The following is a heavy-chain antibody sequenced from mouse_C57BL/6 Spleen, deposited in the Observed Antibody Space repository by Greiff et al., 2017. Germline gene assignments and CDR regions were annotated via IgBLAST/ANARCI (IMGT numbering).Heavy chain of an antibody. Sequence: VQLQQPGAELVKPGASVKLSCKASGYTFTSYWMQWVKQRPGQGLEWIGEIDPSDSYTNYNQKFKGKATLTVDTSSSTAYMQLSSLTSEDSAVYYCARPANYYGSSLAWFAYWGQGTLVTVSA. CDR3: ARPANYYGSSLAWFAY. D-gene: IGHD1-1*01. J-gene: IGHJ3*01. CDR2: IDPSDSYT. V-gene: IGHV1-50*01. CDR1: GYTFTSYW.